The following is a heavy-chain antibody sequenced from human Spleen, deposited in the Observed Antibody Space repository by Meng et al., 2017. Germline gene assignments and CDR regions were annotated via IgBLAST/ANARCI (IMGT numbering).Heavy chain of an antibody. J-gene: IGHJ4*02. CDR3: VRGGDSRKIEY. CDR1: GYSISSGYY. Sequence: GSLRLSCAVSGYSISSGYYWGWIRQPPGRGLEWMTSMYHSGNTYYNPSLKSRVTISVDTSRNQFSLKLNSVTAADTAVYFCVRGGDSRKIEYWGQGALVTVSS. V-gene: IGHV4-38-2*01. CDR2: MYHSGNT. D-gene: IGHD3-22*01.